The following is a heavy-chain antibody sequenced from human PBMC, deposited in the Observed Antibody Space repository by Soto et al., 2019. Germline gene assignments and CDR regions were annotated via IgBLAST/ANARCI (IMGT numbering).Heavy chain of an antibody. CDR3: VRGASLNFDY. CDR1: GFTFEDYG. D-gene: IGHD1-26*01. Sequence: EVQLVESGGGVLRPGGSLRPSCPASGFTFEDYGMSWPPQAPGKGLECVPGVNWNGGSTGYADSVKGRFTISRDNAKNSLYLQMNSLRAEDTAFYYCVRGASLNFDYWGQGTLVTVSS. J-gene: IGHJ4*02. V-gene: IGHV3-20*04. CDR2: VNWNGGST.